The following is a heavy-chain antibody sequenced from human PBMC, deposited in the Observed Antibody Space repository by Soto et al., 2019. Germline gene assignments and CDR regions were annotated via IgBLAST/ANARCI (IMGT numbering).Heavy chain of an antibody. D-gene: IGHD6-19*01. V-gene: IGHV3-53*01. CDR2: IYGGGTT. CDR3: VQTTGWPGFDF. CDR1: GFTVSSKY. Sequence: EVQLVESGGGLIQPGGSLRLSCAASGFTVSSKYMTWVRQAPGKGPEWVSVIYGGGTTYYADSVKGRFTISRDNSKNTLYLQVNSLRDEDTAVYYCVQTTGWPGFDFWGQGTLVTVSS. J-gene: IGHJ4*02.